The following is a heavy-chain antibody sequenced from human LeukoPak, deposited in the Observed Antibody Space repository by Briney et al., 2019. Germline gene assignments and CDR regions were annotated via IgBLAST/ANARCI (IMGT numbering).Heavy chain of an antibody. CDR2: INSDGSST. CDR1: GFTFSSYW. V-gene: IGHV3-74*01. J-gene: IGHJ3*02. CDR3: AKDYGQWLVQEAFDI. D-gene: IGHD6-19*01. Sequence: GGSLRLSCAASGFTFSSYWMHWVRHAPGKGLVWVSRINSDGSSTSYADSVKGRFTISRDNSKNTLYLQMNSLRAEDTAVYYCAKDYGQWLVQEAFDIWGQGTMVTVSS.